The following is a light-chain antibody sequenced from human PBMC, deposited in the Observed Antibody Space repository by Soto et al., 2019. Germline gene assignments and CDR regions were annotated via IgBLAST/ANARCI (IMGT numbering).Light chain of an antibody. Sequence: DIQMTHSPSSLSASVGDRVTITCQASQDIANYLNWYQQKAGRAPKFLIYDASNLETGVPSRFSGSGSGKDFTLTISSLQPEDIATCYCQQYDNLPLTFGGGSKVEIX. CDR3: QQYDNLPLT. CDR1: QDIANY. CDR2: DAS. J-gene: IGKJ4*01. V-gene: IGKV1-33*01.